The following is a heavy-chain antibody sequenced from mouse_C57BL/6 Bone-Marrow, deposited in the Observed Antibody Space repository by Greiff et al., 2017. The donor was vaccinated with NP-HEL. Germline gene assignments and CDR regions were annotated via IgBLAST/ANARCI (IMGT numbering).Heavy chain of an antibody. J-gene: IGHJ2*01. Sequence: EVKVVDSGGGLVQPGGSLKLSCAASGFTFSDYGMAWVRQAPRKGPEWVAFISNLAYSIYYADTVTGRFTISRENAKNTLYLEMSSLRSEDTAMYYCAIVAFYGYGFDYWGQGTTLTVSS. CDR3: AIVAFYGYGFDY. CDR2: ISNLAYSI. D-gene: IGHD2-9*01. CDR1: GFTFSDYG. V-gene: IGHV5-15*01.